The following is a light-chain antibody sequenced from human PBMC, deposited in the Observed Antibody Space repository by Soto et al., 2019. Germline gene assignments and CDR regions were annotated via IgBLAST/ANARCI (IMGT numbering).Light chain of an antibody. CDR1: SSDVGGYNY. V-gene: IGLV2-14*01. CDR2: EVN. J-gene: IGLJ2*01. CDR3: SSYTSSSTLV. Sequence: QSALTQPASVSGSPGQSITISCTGSSSDVGGYNYVSWYQQHSGKAPKVVIYEVNNRPSGVSNRFSGSKSDNTASLTISGLQAEDEADYYCSSYTSSSTLVFGGGTKVTVL.